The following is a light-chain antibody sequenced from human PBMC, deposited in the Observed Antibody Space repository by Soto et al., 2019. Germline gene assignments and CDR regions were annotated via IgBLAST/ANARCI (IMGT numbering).Light chain of an antibody. CDR2: GAS. V-gene: IGKV3-20*01. CDR1: QSVRSDN. Sequence: EIVLTQSPGALSLSPGERATLSCRASQSVRSDNLAWYQQKPGQAPRLLIYGASNRATGIPDRFSGSGSGTDFTLTISRLEPEDFAVYYCQQYGSSGTFGQGTKV. J-gene: IGKJ1*01. CDR3: QQYGSSGT.